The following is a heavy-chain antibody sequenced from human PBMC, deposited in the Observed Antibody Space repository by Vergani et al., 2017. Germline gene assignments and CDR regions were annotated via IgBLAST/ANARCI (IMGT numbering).Heavy chain of an antibody. J-gene: IGHJ4*02. Sequence: QVKLQESGPGLVKPSETLSLTCTVSGASVNSYYWSWIRQPPGKGLEWMGYVSFRGDTLYDPSVKGRMTISLNTSSNQFSLYLTSVTAADTAVYYCARIPRGYCSSVICFPFDHWGQGTLVTVSS. CDR3: ARIPRGYCSSVICFPFDH. D-gene: IGHD2-2*01. V-gene: IGHV4-59*02. CDR1: GASVNSYY. CDR2: VSFRGDT.